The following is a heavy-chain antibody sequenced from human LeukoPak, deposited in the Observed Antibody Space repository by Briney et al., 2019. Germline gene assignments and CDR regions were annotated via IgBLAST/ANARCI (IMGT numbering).Heavy chain of an antibody. V-gene: IGHV4-34*01. J-gene: IGHJ4*02. CDR2: INHSGST. D-gene: IGHD4-17*01. CDR1: GGSFSGSY. Sequence: PSETLSLTCAVYGGSFSGSYWSWIRQPPGKGLEWIGEINHSGSTNYNPSLKSRVTISVDTSKDQFSLKLSSVTAADTAVYYCASDLMKMTTVTTGDYWGQGTLVTVSS. CDR3: ASDLMKMTTVTTGDY.